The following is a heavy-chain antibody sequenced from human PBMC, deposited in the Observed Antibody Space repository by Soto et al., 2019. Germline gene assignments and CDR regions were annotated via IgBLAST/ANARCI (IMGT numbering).Heavy chain of an antibody. D-gene: IGHD4-17*01. V-gene: IGHV3-23*01. J-gene: IGHJ6*02. CDR2: VSGRGGST. CDR3: AKDSTVTTALYFYYYGFDV. CDR1: GFTFNHYA. Sequence: VQLLESGGVLVQPGGSLRLACTASGFTFNHYAMSWVRQAPGKGLEWVSAVSGRGGSTKYADSVKGRFIISRDNSNSTLYLQMDSLRGEDTAVYYCAKDSTVTTALYFYYYGFDVWGQGTTVTVSS.